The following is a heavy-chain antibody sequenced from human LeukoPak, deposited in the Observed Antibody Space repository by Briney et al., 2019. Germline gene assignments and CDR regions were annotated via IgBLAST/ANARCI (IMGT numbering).Heavy chain of an antibody. CDR1: GYTFTSYG. CDR3: AREPLPDADYYDSSGYYYFDY. Sequence: ASVKVSCNASGYTFTSYGISWVRQAPGQGLEWMGWISAYNGNTNYAQKLQGRVTMTTDTSTSTAYMELRSLRSDDTAVYYCAREPLPDADYYDSSGYYYFDYWGQGTLVTVSS. J-gene: IGHJ4*02. D-gene: IGHD3-22*01. CDR2: ISAYNGNT. V-gene: IGHV1-18*01.